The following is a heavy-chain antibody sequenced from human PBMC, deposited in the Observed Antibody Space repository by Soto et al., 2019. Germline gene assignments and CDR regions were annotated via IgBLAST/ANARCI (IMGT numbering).Heavy chain of an antibody. CDR2: INHSGST. CDR1: GGSFGGYY. CDR3: ARGALTPGIAAAGTKALDY. V-gene: IGHV4-34*01. Sequence: SVTLTLTCAVYGGSFGGYYWSWIRQPPGKGLEWIGEINHSGSTNYNPSLKSRVTISVDTSKNQFSLKLSSVTAADTAVYYCARGALTPGIAAAGTKALDYWGQGTLVTVS. J-gene: IGHJ4*02. D-gene: IGHD6-13*01.